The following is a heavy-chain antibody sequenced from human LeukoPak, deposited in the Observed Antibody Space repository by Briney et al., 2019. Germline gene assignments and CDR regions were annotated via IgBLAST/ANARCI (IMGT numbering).Heavy chain of an antibody. J-gene: IGHJ3*02. Sequence: PSETLSLTCAVYGGSFSGYYWSWIRQPPGKGLEWIGEINHSGSTNYNPSLKSRVTISVDTSKNQFSLKLSSVTAADTAVYYCARAKSVFAQNAFDIWGQGTMVTVSS. CDR2: INHSGST. CDR1: GGSFSGYY. CDR3: ARAKSVFAQNAFDI. V-gene: IGHV4-34*01.